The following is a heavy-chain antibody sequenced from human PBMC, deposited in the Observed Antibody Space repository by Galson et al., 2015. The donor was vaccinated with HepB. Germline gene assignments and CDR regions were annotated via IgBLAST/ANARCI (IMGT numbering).Heavy chain of an antibody. V-gene: IGHV3-15*01. D-gene: IGHD5-24*01. Sequence: SLRLSCAASGFNFRTAWMSWVRQAPGKGLEWVGRIKTYTDGGTTDYAAPVKGRFTISRDDSRNTLYLQMISLKTEDTAVYYCTTDQGDGYVKIGKYFDHWGQGTLVTVSS. CDR2: IKTYTDGGTT. CDR3: TTDQGDGYVKIGKYFDH. CDR1: GFNFRTAW. J-gene: IGHJ4*02.